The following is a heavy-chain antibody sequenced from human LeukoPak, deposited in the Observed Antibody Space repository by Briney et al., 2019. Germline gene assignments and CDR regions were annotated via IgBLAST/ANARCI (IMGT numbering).Heavy chain of an antibody. Sequence: SETLSLTCAVYGGSFSGYYWSWIRQPPGKGLEWIGEINHSGSTNYNPSLKSRVTISVDTSKNQFSLKLSSVTAADTAVYYCARGIGLDYWGQGTLVTVSS. CDR1: GGSFSGYY. CDR3: ARGIGLDY. D-gene: IGHD3-16*01. J-gene: IGHJ4*02. V-gene: IGHV4-34*01. CDR2: INHSGST.